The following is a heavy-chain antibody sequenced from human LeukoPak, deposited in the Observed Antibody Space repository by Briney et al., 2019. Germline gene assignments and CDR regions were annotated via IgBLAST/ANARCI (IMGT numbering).Heavy chain of an antibody. CDR1: GYPFTRYD. Sequence: ASVKVSCKASGYPFTRYDVQWVRQAAGHGLEWMGWMKTNSGNTGYAQRFQGRVTMTRDTSISTAYMELSSMRSEDTAVYYCARKGKVTAGTHYFDYWGQGTLVTVSS. J-gene: IGHJ4*02. CDR3: ARKGKVTAGTHYFDY. V-gene: IGHV1-8*01. CDR2: MKTNSGNT. D-gene: IGHD2-21*02.